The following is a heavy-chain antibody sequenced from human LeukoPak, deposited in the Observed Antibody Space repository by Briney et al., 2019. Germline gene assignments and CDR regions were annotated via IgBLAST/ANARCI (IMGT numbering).Heavy chain of an antibody. V-gene: IGHV6-1*01. CDR1: TDTVSSNSAA. Sequence: SQTLSLTCAIYTDTVSSNSAAWNWIRQSPSRSLEWLGRTYYTYKWYNDYAVSMKSRITITHDPAKNQCSLELNPVTPEDRAVYYCARYLSFGEADYWGQGTLVTVPS. D-gene: IGHD3-10*01. CDR3: ARYLSFGEADY. CDR2: TYYTYKWYN. J-gene: IGHJ4*02.